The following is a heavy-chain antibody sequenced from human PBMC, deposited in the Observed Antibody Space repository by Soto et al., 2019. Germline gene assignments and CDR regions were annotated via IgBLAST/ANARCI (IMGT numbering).Heavy chain of an antibody. CDR1: GGSINSYY. V-gene: IGHV4-59*08. CDR2: VFYSGST. Sequence: SETLTLTCTVSGGSINSYYWSWIRQPPGKGLEWIGYVFYSGSTNYNPSLKSRVTISVDTSKNQFSLKLNSVTAADTAVYYCARRYSSSFDYWGQGTLVTVSS. CDR3: ARRYSSSFDY. D-gene: IGHD6-13*01. J-gene: IGHJ4*02.